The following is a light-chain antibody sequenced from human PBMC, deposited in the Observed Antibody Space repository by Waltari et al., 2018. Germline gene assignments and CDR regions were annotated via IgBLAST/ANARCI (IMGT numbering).Light chain of an antibody. J-gene: IGLJ3*02. CDR3: AAWDDSLSCWV. CDR1: SSNVGISY. CDR2: RDD. Sequence: QSVLTQPPSASGTPGQRVTISCSGSSSNVGISYVSWYQHLPGAAPKVLMFRDDERASGIPDRFSGSKSGTSASLAISGLRSEDEADYYCAAWDDSLSCWVFGGGTKLTVL. V-gene: IGLV1-47*01.